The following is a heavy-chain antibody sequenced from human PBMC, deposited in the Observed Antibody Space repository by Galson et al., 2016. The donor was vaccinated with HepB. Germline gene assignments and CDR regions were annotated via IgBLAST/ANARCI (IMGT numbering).Heavy chain of an antibody. Sequence: SLRLSCAPSGFTFSSYTMSWVRQAPGKGLEWVSAISASGGSTYYADSVKGRFTISRDISKNTLYLQMNSLRAEDTAVYYCAKSGRGYYFHYWGQGTLVTVSS. CDR1: GFTFSSYT. V-gene: IGHV3-23*01. CDR2: ISASGGST. D-gene: IGHD3-10*01. CDR3: AKSGRGYYFHY. J-gene: IGHJ4*02.